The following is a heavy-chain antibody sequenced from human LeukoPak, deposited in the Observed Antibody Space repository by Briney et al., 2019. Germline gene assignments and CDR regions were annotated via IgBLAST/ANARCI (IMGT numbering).Heavy chain of an antibody. CDR3: AKRGPGPVAGSYDY. CDR2: IGANGDT. V-gene: IGHV3-23*01. J-gene: IGHJ4*02. CDR1: GFTFSHYA. Sequence: GGSLRLSCAASGFTFSHYAINWVRQAPGKGLEWVSAIGANGDTFYADSVRGRFTISRDNSNNAVHLQMNSLRVDDSAICYCAKRGPGPVAGSYDYWGQGTLVTVSS. D-gene: IGHD6-19*01.